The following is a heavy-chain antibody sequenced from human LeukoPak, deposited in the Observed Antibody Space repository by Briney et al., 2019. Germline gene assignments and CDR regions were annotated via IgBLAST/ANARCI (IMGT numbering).Heavy chain of an antibody. J-gene: IGHJ4*02. CDR2: IWNDGSEK. D-gene: IGHD5-12*01. CDR3: AREGVVAPIPVPYYLDY. CDR1: GFTFRSYG. Sequence: GGSLRLSCAASGFTFRSYGMHWVRQAPGKGLEWVAVIWNDGSEKYSADSVKGRFTISRDNFKNTLDLQMNSLSVEDTAVYYCAREGVVAPIPVPYYLDYWGQGTLVTVSS. V-gene: IGHV3-33*01.